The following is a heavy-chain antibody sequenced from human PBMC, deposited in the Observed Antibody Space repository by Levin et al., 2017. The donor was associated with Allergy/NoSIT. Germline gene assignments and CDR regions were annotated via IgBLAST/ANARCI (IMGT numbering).Heavy chain of an antibody. CDR1: GFTFSSYS. V-gene: IGHV3-21*01. D-gene: IGHD3-10*01. Sequence: ETLSLTCAASGFTFSSYSMNWVRQAPGKGLEWVSSISSSSSYIYYADSVKGRFTISRDNAKNSLYLQMNSLRAEDTAVYYCARELSYGSEADWGQGTLVTVSS. CDR2: ISSSSSYI. CDR3: ARELSYGSEAD. J-gene: IGHJ4*02.